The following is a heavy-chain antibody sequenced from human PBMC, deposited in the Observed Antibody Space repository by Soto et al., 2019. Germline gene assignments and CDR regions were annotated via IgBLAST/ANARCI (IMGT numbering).Heavy chain of an antibody. J-gene: IGHJ4*02. CDR1: GYTFTTFG. Sequence: QVPLVQSGGEVKKPGAAVKVSCKASGYTFTTFGIGWVRQAPGQGLEWMGWISAYSGNTEYPEKLQGRVTMTIDTSTSTTYMELRSLRSDDTAGYYCARAFCSGGSCYLDYWGQGALVTVSS. D-gene: IGHD2-15*01. V-gene: IGHV1-18*01. CDR3: ARAFCSGGSCYLDY. CDR2: ISAYSGNT.